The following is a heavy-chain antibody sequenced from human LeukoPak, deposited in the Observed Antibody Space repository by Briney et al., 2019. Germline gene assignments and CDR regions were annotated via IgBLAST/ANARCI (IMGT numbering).Heavy chain of an antibody. CDR2: IYSGGST. CDR1: GSTVSSNY. CDR3: ARGRCRGGSCYSEIRSFYFDY. J-gene: IGHJ4*02. Sequence: GGSLRLSCAASGSTVSSNYMSWVRQAPGKGLEWVSVIYSGGSTYYADSVKGRFTISRVNSKNTLYLQMNSLRAEDTAVYYCARGRCRGGSCYSEIRSFYFDYWGQGTLVTVSS. V-gene: IGHV3-53*01. D-gene: IGHD2-15*01.